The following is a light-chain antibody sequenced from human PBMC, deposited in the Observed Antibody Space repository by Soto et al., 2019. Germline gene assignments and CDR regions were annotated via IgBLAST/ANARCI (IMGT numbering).Light chain of an antibody. CDR3: QQYGYSAT. CDR1: QSVTSSY. CDR2: AAS. J-gene: IGKJ4*01. Sequence: EIVLTQSPGTLSLSPGERATLSCRASQSVTSSYLAWYQQKPGQAPRLLIYAASSRATGIPDRFSGGGSGTDFTLTISRLEPEDFAVYFCQQYGYSATFGGGTKVVIK. V-gene: IGKV3-20*01.